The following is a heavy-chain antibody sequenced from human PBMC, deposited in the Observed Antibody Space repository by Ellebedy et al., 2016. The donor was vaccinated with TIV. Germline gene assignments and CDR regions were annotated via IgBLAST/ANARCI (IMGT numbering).Heavy chain of an antibody. J-gene: IGHJ5*02. V-gene: IGHV3-11*01. D-gene: IGHD6-13*01. CDR3: VKGGWGSICDH. CDR2: ISSTGNTT. CDR1: GFTFTDYY. Sequence: GGSLRLSXAASGFTFTDYYFSWIRQAPGRGLEWISYISSTGNTTYYADSVKGRFTISRDNSKNTLYVQMNSLRVEDTAVYYCVKGGWGSICDHWGQGALVTVSS.